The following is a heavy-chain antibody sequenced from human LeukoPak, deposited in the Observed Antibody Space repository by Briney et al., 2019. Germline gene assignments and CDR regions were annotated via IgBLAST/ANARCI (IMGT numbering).Heavy chain of an antibody. Sequence: ASVKVSCKASGYTFSSYGFSWVRQAPGQGLEWMGIINPSGGSTSYAQKSQGRVTMTRDMSTSTVYMELSSLRSEDTAVYYCARDTAVWGGSTLVRGSYYFDYWGQGTLVTVSS. V-gene: IGHV1-46*01. CDR1: GYTFSSYG. D-gene: IGHD3-10*01. CDR2: INPSGGST. CDR3: ARDTAVWGGSTLVRGSYYFDY. J-gene: IGHJ4*02.